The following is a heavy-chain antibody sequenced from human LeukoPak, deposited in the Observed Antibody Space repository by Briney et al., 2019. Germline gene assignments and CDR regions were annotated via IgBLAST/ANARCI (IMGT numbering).Heavy chain of an antibody. J-gene: IGHJ6*03. CDR1: GYTFSGSY. CDR2: INPNGGDT. Sequence: ASVKVSCKASGYTFSGSYIHWVRQAPGQGLEWLGRINPNGGDTNYAQNFHGRVTMTRDTSITTTYMELNSLTSDDTAVYFCARSAEHCNNGVCFTDYYMDVWGKGTTVTVSS. V-gene: IGHV1-2*06. D-gene: IGHD2-8*01. CDR3: ARSAEHCNNGVCFTDYYMDV.